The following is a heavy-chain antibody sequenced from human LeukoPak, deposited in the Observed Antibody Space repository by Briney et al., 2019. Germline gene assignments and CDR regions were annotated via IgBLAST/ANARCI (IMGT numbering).Heavy chain of an antibody. J-gene: IGHJ5*02. CDR1: GVSVSSNF. CDR3: TRDPPAVAINTYA. D-gene: IGHD6-13*01. Sequence: GGSLRLSCAASGVSVSSNFMIWVRQAPGKGLEWVSLIYSGGETFYADSVKGRFSISRDNSKNTLYLQMNSLRVEDTAVYYCTRDPPAVAINTYAWGQGTLVTVSS. V-gene: IGHV3-66*01. CDR2: IYSGGET.